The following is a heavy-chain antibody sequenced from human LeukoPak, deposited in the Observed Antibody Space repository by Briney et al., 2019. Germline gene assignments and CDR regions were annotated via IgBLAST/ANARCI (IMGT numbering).Heavy chain of an antibody. D-gene: IGHD3-22*01. CDR1: GFTVSSNY. V-gene: IGHV3-66*01. Sequence: GGSLRLSCAAAGFTVSSNYMSWVRQAPGKGLEWVSVIYSGGSTYYADSVKGRFTISRDNSKNTLYLQMNSLRAEDTAVYYCARWQRYYDSSGFFDYWGQGTLVTVSS. J-gene: IGHJ4*02. CDR3: ARWQRYYDSSGFFDY. CDR2: IYSGGST.